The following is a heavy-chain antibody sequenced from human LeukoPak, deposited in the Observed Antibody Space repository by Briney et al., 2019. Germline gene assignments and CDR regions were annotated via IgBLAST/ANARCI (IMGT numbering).Heavy chain of an antibody. Sequence: GASVKVSCKASGYTFTGYYMHWVRQAPGQGLEWMGWINPNSGGTNYAQKFQGRVTVTRDTSISTAYMELSRLRSDDTAVYYCARDMRTDGSGRSDAFDIWGQGTMVTVSS. CDR1: GYTFTGYY. CDR3: ARDMRTDGSGRSDAFDI. V-gene: IGHV1-2*02. CDR2: INPNSGGT. J-gene: IGHJ3*02. D-gene: IGHD3-10*01.